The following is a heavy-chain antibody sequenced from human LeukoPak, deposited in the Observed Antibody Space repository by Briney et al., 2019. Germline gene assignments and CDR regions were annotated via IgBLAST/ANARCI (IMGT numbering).Heavy chain of an antibody. CDR1: GFTFRNYA. V-gene: IGHV3-23*01. D-gene: IGHD1-1*01. CDR3: AIDVNWDY. J-gene: IGHJ4*02. Sequence: PGGSLRLSCSASGFTFRNYAVSWVRLAPGKGLEWVSAIGNTGHPTYYADSVKGRFTISRDNSMDTLYLQMNTLRAEDTAMYYCAIDVNWDYWGQGTLVTVSS. CDR2: IGNTGHPT.